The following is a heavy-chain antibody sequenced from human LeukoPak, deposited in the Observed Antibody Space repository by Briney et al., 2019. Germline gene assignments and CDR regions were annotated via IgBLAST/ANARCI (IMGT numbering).Heavy chain of an antibody. Sequence: PSETLSLTCTVSGGSISSGDYYWSWIRQPPGKGLEWIGYIYYSGSTYYNPSLKSRVTMSVDTSKNQFSLKLSSVTAADTAVYYCARDKDYGDYNRYWYFDLWGRGTLVTVSS. D-gene: IGHD4-17*01. J-gene: IGHJ2*01. CDR3: ARDKDYGDYNRYWYFDL. V-gene: IGHV4-30-4*01. CDR2: IYYSGST. CDR1: GGSISSGDYY.